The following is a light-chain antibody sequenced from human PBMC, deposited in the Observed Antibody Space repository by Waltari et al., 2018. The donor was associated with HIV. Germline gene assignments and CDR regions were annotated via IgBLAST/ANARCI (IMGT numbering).Light chain of an antibody. CDR1: ASPKAY. J-gene: IGLJ1*01. Sequence: SSELTQPPSVSVSPGQTARITRSGDASPKAYTHWFPQKPGQAPVVVIHKNTERPSGIPERFSASRSGTTVTLTITGVQTDDEADYYCLSADNSGTYVFGPGTTVTVL. CDR2: KNT. CDR3: LSADNSGTYV. V-gene: IGLV3-25*03.